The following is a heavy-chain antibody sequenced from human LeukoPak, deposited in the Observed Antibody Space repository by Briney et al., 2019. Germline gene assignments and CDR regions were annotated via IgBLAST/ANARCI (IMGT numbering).Heavy chain of an antibody. D-gene: IGHD2-15*01. CDR3: ARQADNNWFDS. J-gene: IGHJ5*01. CDR1: GYTFTGYY. CDR2: INPNSGVT. V-gene: IGHV1-2*02. Sequence: VASVKVSCKASGYTFTGYYMHWVRQAPGQGLEWMGWINPNSGVTKYAQKFQGRVTMTRDTSISTAYLELNRLSSDDSAVFYCARQADNNWFDSWGQGTLVTVSS.